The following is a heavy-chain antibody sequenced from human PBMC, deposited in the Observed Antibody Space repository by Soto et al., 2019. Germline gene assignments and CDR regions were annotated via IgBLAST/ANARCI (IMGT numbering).Heavy chain of an antibody. CDR1: GFTFNTYW. CDR3: ARDKDWAFDD. J-gene: IGHJ4*02. Sequence: GGSLRLSCAASGFTFNTYWMTWVRQAPGKGLEWVANIKQDGSETYYVDSVKGRFTISRDNAKNSLYLQMNSLRAEDTAVYYCARDKDWAFDDWGQGTLVTVSS. D-gene: IGHD3-9*01. CDR2: IKQDGSET. V-gene: IGHV3-7*01.